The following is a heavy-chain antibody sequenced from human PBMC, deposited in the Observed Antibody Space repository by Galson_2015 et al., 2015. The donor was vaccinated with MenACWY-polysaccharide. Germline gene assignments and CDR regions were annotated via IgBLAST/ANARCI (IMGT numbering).Heavy chain of an antibody. CDR1: GFNFDDYA. Sequence: SLRLPCATSGFNFDDYAVHWVRQVPGKGLEWVSGISWNSGRKEYAESVEGRFVISRDNAKKSLYLQMNSLRIEDTALYYCVKARGGYVVTAYFDYWGQGTLVTVSS. CDR3: VKARGGYVVTAYFDY. J-gene: IGHJ4*02. CDR2: ISWNSGRK. V-gene: IGHV3-9*01. D-gene: IGHD2-21*02.